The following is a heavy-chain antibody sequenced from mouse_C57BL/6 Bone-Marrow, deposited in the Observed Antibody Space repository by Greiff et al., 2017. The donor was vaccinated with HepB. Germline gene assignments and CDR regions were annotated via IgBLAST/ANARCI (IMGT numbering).Heavy chain of an antibody. J-gene: IGHJ3*01. CDR2: IRLKSDNYAT. CDR3: TNHYGSSGGFAY. CDR1: GFTFSNYW. V-gene: IGHV6-3*01. D-gene: IGHD1-1*01. Sequence: DVKLVESGGGLVQPGGSMKLSCVASGFTFSNYWMNWVRQSPEKGLEWVAQIRLKSDNYATHYAESVKGRFTISRDDSKSSVYLQMNNLRAEDTGIYYCTNHYGSSGGFAYWGQGTLVTVSA.